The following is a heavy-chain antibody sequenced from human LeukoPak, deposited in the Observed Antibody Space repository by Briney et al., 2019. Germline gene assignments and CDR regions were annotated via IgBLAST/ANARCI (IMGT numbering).Heavy chain of an antibody. D-gene: IGHD2-8*01. CDR2: LSRGGGNT. CDR1: GFNFNLFA. Sequence: HPGGSLRLSCTGSGFNFNLFAMNWVPQAPGQGLEGVSGLSRGGGNTNYADSVKGRFTISRDKSKNMVFLQMNSLRPEDTAVYYCAKEQRIRHCSEGVCMEGYYFDYWGQGSLVTVSS. CDR3: AKEQRIRHCSEGVCMEGYYFDY. V-gene: IGHV3-23*01. J-gene: IGHJ4*02.